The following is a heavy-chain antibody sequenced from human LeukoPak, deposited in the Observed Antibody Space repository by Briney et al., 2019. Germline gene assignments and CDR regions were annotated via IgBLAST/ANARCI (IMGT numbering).Heavy chain of an antibody. J-gene: IGHJ4*02. Sequence: EASVKVSCKASGYTFTSYYLHWVRQAPGQGLEWMGIIKPSGGSTNYAQKFQGRVTMTRDMSTSTVYMELSSLRSEDTAIYYCARDYGGSSPFDYWGQGTLVTVSS. CDR3: ARDYGGSSPFDY. D-gene: IGHD4-23*01. CDR2: IKPSGGST. V-gene: IGHV1-46*01. CDR1: GYTFTSYY.